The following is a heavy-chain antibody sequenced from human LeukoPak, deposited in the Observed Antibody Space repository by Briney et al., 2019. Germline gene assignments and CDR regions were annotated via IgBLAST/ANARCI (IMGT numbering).Heavy chain of an antibody. J-gene: IGHJ3*02. CDR3: ARLGPGSWDYDAFDI. CDR1: GYSFTSYW. V-gene: IGHV5-51*01. Sequence: PGGSLKISCKGSGYSFTSYWIGWVRQMPGKGLEWMGIIYPGDSDTRYSPSFQGQVTISADKSISTAYLQWSSLKASDTAMYYCARLGPGSWDYDAFDIWGQGTMVTVSS. CDR2: IYPGDSDT. D-gene: IGHD6-13*01.